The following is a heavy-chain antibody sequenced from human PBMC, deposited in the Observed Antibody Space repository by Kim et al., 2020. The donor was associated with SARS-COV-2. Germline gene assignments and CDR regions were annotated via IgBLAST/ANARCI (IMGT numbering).Heavy chain of an antibody. D-gene: IGHD5-12*01. CDR1: GYTFTSYD. CDR2: MNPNSGNT. V-gene: IGHV1-8*01. J-gene: IGHJ4*02. Sequence: ASVKVSCKASGYTFTSYDINWVRQATGQGLEWMGWMNPNSGNTGYAQKFQGRVTMTRNTSISTAYMELSSLRSEDTAVYYCARKPPLPRGYSGYAKRGFDYWGQGTLVTVSS. CDR3: ARKPPLPRGYSGYAKRGFDY.